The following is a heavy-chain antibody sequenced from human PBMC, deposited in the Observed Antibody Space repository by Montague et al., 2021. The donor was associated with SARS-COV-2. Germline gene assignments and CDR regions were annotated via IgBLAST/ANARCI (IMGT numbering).Heavy chain of an antibody. J-gene: IGHJ6*02. CDR1: GGSISSYH. CDR3: ARGAGRGSGYGKYYYYYYGMDV. Sequence: SETLSLTCTVSGGSISSYHWSWIRQPPGKGLEWIGYIYYSGSTNYNPSLKSRVTISVDTSKNQFSLKLSSVTAADTAVYYCARGAGRGSGYGKYYYYYYGMDVWGQGTTVTVPS. V-gene: IGHV4-59*01. D-gene: IGHD5-12*01. CDR2: IYYSGST.